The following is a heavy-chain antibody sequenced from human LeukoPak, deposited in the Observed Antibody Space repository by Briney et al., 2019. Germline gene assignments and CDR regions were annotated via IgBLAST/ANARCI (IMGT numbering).Heavy chain of an antibody. V-gene: IGHV1-2*02. J-gene: IGHJ3*02. CDR2: INSNSGGT. CDR1: GYTFIGHY. Sequence: GASVKVSCKASGYTFIGHYMQWVRQAPGQGLEWMGWINSNSGGTKYAQKFQGSVIMTRDTSISTAYMELSRLKSDDTAVYYCASGRIHSWSAAFDIWGQGTTVTVSS. D-gene: IGHD5-18*01. CDR3: ASGRIHSWSAAFDI.